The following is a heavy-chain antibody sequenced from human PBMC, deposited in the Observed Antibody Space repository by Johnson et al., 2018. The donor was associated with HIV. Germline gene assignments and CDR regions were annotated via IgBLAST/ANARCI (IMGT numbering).Heavy chain of an antibody. V-gene: IGHV3-20*04. CDR1: GFTFDDYG. CDR3: VRDTGYCSGGRCDDAFDV. J-gene: IGHJ3*01. CDR2: INWNGGST. D-gene: IGHD2-15*01. Sequence: EVQLVESGGGVVRPGGSPRLSCAASGFTFDDYGMSWVRQAPGKGLEWVSGINWNGGSTGYADSVKGRFTISRDNAKNSMYLQMNSLRVEDTALYYCVRDTGYCSGGRCDDAFDVWGQGTVVTVSS.